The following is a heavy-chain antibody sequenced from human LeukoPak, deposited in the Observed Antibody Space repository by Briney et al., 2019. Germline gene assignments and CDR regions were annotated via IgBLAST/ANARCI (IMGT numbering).Heavy chain of an antibody. CDR2: IYSGGAT. J-gene: IGHJ4*02. D-gene: IGHD2-21*01. CDR1: GLTVSTNC. Sequence: GRSLRLAWALSGLTVSTNCMGWVRQPPGDGLEWGSYIYSGGATSPPDSVKGRFTITLDHSKNAESPQMNNLRVEETAVYYCASDAGLWWGQGTLVTVSS. V-gene: IGHV3-53*01. CDR3: ASDAGLW.